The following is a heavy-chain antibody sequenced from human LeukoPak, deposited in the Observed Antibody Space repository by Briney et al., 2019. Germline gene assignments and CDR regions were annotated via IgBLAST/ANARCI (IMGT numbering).Heavy chain of an antibody. V-gene: IGHV3-9*03. Sequence: GGSLRLSCVASGFPFDDYAMHWVRQAPGKGLEWVSGISWNSYNIDYADSVKGRSTISRDNAKNSLYLQLNSLRAEDMALYYCAKDKGGSGKYYFDYWGQGTLVTVS. CDR3: AKDKGGSGKYYFDY. D-gene: IGHD6-19*01. CDR1: GFPFDDYA. J-gene: IGHJ4*02. CDR2: ISWNSYNI.